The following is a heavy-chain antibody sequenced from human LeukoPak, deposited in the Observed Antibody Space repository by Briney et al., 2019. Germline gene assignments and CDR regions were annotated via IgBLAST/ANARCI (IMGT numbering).Heavy chain of an antibody. D-gene: IGHD3-3*01. CDR3: AKGGRFLEWLLTDYYYYGKDV. V-gene: IGHV3-23*01. CDR1: GFTFSSYA. J-gene: IGHJ6*02. CDR2: ISGSGGST. Sequence: GGSLRLSCAASGFTFSSYAMSWVRQAPGKGLEWVSAISGSGGSTYYADSVKGRFTISRDNSKNTLYLQMNSLRAEDTAVYYCAKGGRFLEWLLTDYYYYGKDVWGQGTTVTVSS.